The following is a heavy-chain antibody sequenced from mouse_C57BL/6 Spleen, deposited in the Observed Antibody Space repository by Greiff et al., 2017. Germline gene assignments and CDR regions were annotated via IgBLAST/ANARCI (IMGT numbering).Heavy chain of an antibody. V-gene: IGHV1-19*01. CDR3: ASEVTTVVRRGYYFDY. CDR1: GYTFTDYY. J-gene: IGHJ2*01. D-gene: IGHD1-1*01. Sequence: EVQLQQSGPVLVKPGASVKMSCKASGYTFTDYYMNWVKQSHGKSLEWIGVINPYNGGTSYNQKFKGKATLPVDTSSSTAYMELKSLTSEDSAVYYCASEVTTVVRRGYYFDYWGQGTTLTVSS. CDR2: INPYNGGT.